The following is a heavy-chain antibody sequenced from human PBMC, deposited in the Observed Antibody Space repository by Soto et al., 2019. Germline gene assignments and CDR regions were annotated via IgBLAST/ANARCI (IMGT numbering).Heavy chain of an antibody. V-gene: IGHV3-74*01. J-gene: IGHJ4*02. CDR2: ISPDGRTT. D-gene: IGHD3-10*01. Sequence: PGGSLRLSCAASGFSFSHYWMHWVRQAPGKGLVWVSRISPDGRTTTYADSVKGRFTISRDNAKSTLYLQMNSLTVEDGAVYNCEDSWLPTSYWGPGTLVTVSS. CDR3: EDSWLPTSY. CDR1: GFSFSHYW.